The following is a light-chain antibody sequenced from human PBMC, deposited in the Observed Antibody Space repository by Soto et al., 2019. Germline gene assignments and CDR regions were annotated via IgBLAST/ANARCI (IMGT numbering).Light chain of an antibody. J-gene: IGKJ2*03. CDR3: QQYNDWSSR. Sequence: DIQMTQSPSTLTSSVGERVTITCRASQSVTNFLAWYQQKPGQAPKLLIYDASTLEDGVPSRFSGSGSGTQFTLTISSVQPDDYATYYCQQYNDWSSRFGQGTKLEIK. V-gene: IGKV1-5*01. CDR1: QSVTNF. CDR2: DAS.